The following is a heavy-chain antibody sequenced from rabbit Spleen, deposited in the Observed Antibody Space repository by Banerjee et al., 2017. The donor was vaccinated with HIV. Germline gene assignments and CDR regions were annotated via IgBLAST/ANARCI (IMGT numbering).Heavy chain of an antibody. CDR3: ARDGAGGSYFAL. J-gene: IGHJ6*01. D-gene: IGHD8-1*01. CDR1: GFSFASSYY. V-gene: IGHV1S40*01. CDR2: IDPVFGIT. Sequence: QSLEESGGGLVKPEGSLTLTCTASGFSFASSYYICWVRQAPGKGLEWIGYIDPVFGITYYANWVNGRFSISRENAQNTVFLQMTSLTAADTATYFCARDGAGGSYFALWGPGTLVTVS.